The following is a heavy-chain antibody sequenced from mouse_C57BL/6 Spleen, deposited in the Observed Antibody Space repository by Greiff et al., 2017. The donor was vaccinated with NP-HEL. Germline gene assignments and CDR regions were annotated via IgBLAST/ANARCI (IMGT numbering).Heavy chain of an antibody. J-gene: IGHJ3*01. CDR3: ARGSNMAWFAY. CDR1: GYAFSSSW. Sequence: QVQLQQSGPELVKPGASVKISCKASGYAFSSSWMNWVKQRPGKGLEWIGRIYPGDGDTNYNGKFKGKATLTADKSSSTAYMQLSSLTSEDSAVYFCARGSNMAWFAYWGQGTLVTVSA. V-gene: IGHV1-82*01. D-gene: IGHD2-5*01. CDR2: IYPGDGDT.